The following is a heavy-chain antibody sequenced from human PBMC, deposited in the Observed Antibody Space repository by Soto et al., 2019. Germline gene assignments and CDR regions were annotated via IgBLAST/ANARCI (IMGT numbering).Heavy chain of an antibody. CDR3: ARDLYGGSGMDV. CDR2: ISYDGSNK. D-gene: IGHD3-16*01. Sequence: QVQLVESGGGVVQPRRSLRLSCAASGFTFSSYAMHWVRQAPGKGLEWVAVISYDGSNKYYADSVKGRFTISRDNSKNTLYLQMNSLRAEDTAVYYCARDLYGGSGMDVWGQGTTVTVSS. V-gene: IGHV3-30-3*01. J-gene: IGHJ6*02. CDR1: GFTFSSYA.